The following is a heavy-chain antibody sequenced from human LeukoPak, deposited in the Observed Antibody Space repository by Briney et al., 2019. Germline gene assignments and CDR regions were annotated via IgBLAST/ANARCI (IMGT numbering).Heavy chain of an antibody. CDR1: GGSVSSGSYY. V-gene: IGHV4-61*01. CDR2: TYYSGST. D-gene: IGHD6-19*01. CDR3: ARGGIAVAGTDY. Sequence: SETLSLTCTVSGGSVSSGSYYWSWIRQPPGKGLEWIGYTYYSGSTNYNPSLKSRVTISVDTSKNQFSLKLSSVTAADTAVYYCARGGIAVAGTDYWGQGTLVTVSS. J-gene: IGHJ4*02.